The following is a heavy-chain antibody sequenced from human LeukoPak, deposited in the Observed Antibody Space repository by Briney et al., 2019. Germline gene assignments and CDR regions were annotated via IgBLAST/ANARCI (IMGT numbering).Heavy chain of an antibody. CDR3: AKTPRFYYMDV. CDR1: GFTFSSYA. Sequence: PGGSLRLSCAASGFTFSSYAMSWVRQAPGKGLEWVSGISSGGSTYYADSVRGRFSISRDNSKDTLYMQMNSLRAEGTAVYYCAKTPRFYYMDVWGKGTTVTVSS. CDR2: ISSGGST. J-gene: IGHJ6*03. V-gene: IGHV3-23*01.